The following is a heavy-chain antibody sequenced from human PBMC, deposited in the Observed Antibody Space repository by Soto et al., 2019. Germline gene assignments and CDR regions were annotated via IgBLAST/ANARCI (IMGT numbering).Heavy chain of an antibody. D-gene: IGHD3-3*01. CDR3: ARPITIFGMVILS. J-gene: IGHJ5*02. CDR2: IYYTGST. Sequence: QLQLQESGPGLVKPSETLSLTCTVSGGSISSSSYYWGWIRQPPGKGLEWIGSIYYTGSTYYNPSLKLRVTISVDTSKNQFSLKLSSVTAADTSVYYSARPITIFGMVILSWGQGTLATVSS. V-gene: IGHV4-39*01. CDR1: GGSISSSSYY.